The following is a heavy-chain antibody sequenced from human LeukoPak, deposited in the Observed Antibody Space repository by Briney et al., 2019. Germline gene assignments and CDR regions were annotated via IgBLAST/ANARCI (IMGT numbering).Heavy chain of an antibody. J-gene: IGHJ4*02. D-gene: IGHD2-15*01. CDR3: ARHGGYCNFHTCSPVFDY. CDR1: GGTISGYN. CDR2: IHYSGTT. V-gene: IGHV4-59*08. Sequence: KASETLSLTCTGSGGTISGYNWRWQGQAPGKELEGRGNIHYSGTTNYNPSLKSQVAISLDTSKNQCSLYLTSVTAAATAVYYCARHGGYCNFHTCSPVFDYWGQGALVTVSS.